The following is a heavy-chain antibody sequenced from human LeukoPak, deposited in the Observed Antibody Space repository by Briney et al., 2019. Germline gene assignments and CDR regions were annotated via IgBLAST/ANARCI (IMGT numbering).Heavy chain of an antibody. Sequence: TGGSLRLSCAGSGFPFSSHGMNWVRQAPGKGLEWVSGISPGGPTYYADSVKGRFSISRGDSKNTLYLQMINLRADDTAVYYCAKDGAWLRFDDWGQGILLTVSS. CDR2: ISPGGPT. D-gene: IGHD5-12*01. CDR3: AKDGAWLRFDD. CDR1: GFPFSSHG. J-gene: IGHJ4*02. V-gene: IGHV3-23*01.